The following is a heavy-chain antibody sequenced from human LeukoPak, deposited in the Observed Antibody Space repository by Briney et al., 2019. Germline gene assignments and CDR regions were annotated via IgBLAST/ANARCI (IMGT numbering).Heavy chain of an antibody. CDR3: AKDAQRGFDYSNSLDK. J-gene: IGHJ4*02. CDR2: IWSDGTNS. V-gene: IGHV3-33*06. CDR1: GFTFSHYG. Sequence: PGRSLRLSCATSGFTFSHYGMHWVRQAPGMGLEWVAVIWSDGTNSFYGDPVKGRFTISRDNFQRTVYLQTNSLRAEDTAVYYCAKDAQRGFDYSNSLDKWGQGTLVTVSS. D-gene: IGHD4-11*01.